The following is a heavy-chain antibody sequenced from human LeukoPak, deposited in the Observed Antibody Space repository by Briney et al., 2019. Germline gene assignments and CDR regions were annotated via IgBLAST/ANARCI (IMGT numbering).Heavy chain of an antibody. CDR3: ARGTHSSGWYRSIDH. CDR2: ISSSSTI. V-gene: IGHV3-48*02. D-gene: IGHD6-19*01. J-gene: IGHJ4*02. Sequence: GGSLRLSCVASGFTFSSYVMSWVRQAPGKGLEWVSYISSSSTIYYADSVKGRFTISRDNAKNSLYLQMNSLRDEDTAVYYCARGTHSSGWYRSIDHWGQGTLVTVSS. CDR1: GFTFSSYV.